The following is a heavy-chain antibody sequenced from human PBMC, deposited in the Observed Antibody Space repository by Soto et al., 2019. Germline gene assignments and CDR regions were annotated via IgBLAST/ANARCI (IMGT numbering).Heavy chain of an antibody. CDR1: GYAFTTYG. Sequence: QVHLVQSGAEVKKPGASVKVSCKASGYAFTTYGITWVRQAPGQGLEWMGWISAHNGNTNYAQKLQGRVTVTRDTSTSTAYMELRSLRSDDTAEYCGARGWYADYWGPGALVTVSS. J-gene: IGHJ4*02. CDR2: ISAHNGNT. V-gene: IGHV1-18*01. D-gene: IGHD2-15*01. CDR3: ARGWYADY.